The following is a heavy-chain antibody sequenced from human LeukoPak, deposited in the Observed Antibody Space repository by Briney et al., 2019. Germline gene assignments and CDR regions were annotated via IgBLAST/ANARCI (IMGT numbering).Heavy chain of an antibody. D-gene: IGHD2-15*01. CDR2: ISSSGNTI. Sequence: GGSLRLSCAASGFTFSDYYMSWIRQAPGKGLEWVSYISSSGNTIYHADSVEGRITISRDSAQNSLYLQMNSLRAEDTAVYYCAKEGYCSGGNCYSGFWYWGQGTLVTVSS. CDR3: AKEGYCSGGNCYSGFWY. CDR1: GFTFSDYY. J-gene: IGHJ4*02. V-gene: IGHV3-11*01.